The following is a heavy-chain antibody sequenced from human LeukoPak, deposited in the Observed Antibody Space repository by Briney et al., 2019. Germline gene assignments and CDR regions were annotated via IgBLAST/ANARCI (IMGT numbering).Heavy chain of an antibody. CDR2: ISSSSSYI. J-gene: IGHJ4*02. CDR3: ARDASSDQLPGFDY. CDR1: GFTFSSYS. D-gene: IGHD6-19*01. Sequence: PGGSLRLSCAASGFTFSSYSMNWVRQAPGKGLEWVSSISSSSSYIYYADSVKGRFTISRDNAKNSLYLQMSSLRAEDTAVYYCARDASSDQLPGFDYWGQGTLVTVSS. V-gene: IGHV3-21*01.